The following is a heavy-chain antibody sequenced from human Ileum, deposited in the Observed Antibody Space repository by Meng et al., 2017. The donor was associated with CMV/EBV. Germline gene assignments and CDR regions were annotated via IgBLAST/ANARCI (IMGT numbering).Heavy chain of an antibody. V-gene: IGHV4-4*07. CDR2: IHPTGTT. J-gene: IGHJ5*02. CDR1: GGSFTSYY. D-gene: IGHD3-10*01. CDR3: ARAAARGVPVDL. Sequence: PSRPLSLTCTVTGGSFTSYYWTWTRQPAGKGLEWIGRIHPTGTTDDTPSLRSRVSMSLYNSKNQFSLRLTSVTAADTAVYYCARAAARGVPVDLWGQGTLVTVSS.